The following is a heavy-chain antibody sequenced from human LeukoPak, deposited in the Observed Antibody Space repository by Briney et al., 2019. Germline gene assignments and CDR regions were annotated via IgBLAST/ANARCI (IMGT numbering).Heavy chain of an antibody. V-gene: IGHV4-61*02. Sequence: SQTLSLTCTVSGGSISSGSYYWSWIRQPAGKGLEWIGRIYTSGSTNYNPSLKSRVTISVDTSKNQFSLKLSSVTAADTAVYYCARGYCSGGSCTGAFDIWGQGTMVTVSS. CDR2: IYTSGST. CDR3: ARGYCSGGSCTGAFDI. CDR1: GGSISSGSYY. J-gene: IGHJ3*02. D-gene: IGHD2-15*01.